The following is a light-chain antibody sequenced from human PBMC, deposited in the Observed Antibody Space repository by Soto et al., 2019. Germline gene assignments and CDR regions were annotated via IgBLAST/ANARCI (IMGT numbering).Light chain of an antibody. Sequence: QPVLTQPPSVSGAPGQRVTISCTGSTSNIGAGYEVHWYQQVPGTAPKLLIYDNNKRPSGIPDRFSGSKSGTSATLGITGLQTGDEADYYCGTWDSSLSAGVFGGGTKLTVL. V-gene: IGLV1-51*01. CDR3: GTWDSSLSAGV. J-gene: IGLJ2*01. CDR1: TSNIGAGY. CDR2: DNN.